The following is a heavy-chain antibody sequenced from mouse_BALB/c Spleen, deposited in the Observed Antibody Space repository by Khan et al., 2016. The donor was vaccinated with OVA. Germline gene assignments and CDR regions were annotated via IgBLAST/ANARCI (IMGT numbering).Heavy chain of an antibody. CDR3: TRLGLNNGFAY. Sequence: EVQLQESGPELMKPGASVNISCKASGYSFTTYYMHWVKQSHGKSLEWIGYIDPFNGNTNYNQKFKGKATLTVDKSSSTAYMYVTSLTSEDSAVFYCTRLGLNNGFAYWGQGTLVTVSA. CDR2: IDPFNGNT. J-gene: IGHJ3*01. D-gene: IGHD1-3*01. CDR1: GYSFTTYY. V-gene: IGHV1S135*01.